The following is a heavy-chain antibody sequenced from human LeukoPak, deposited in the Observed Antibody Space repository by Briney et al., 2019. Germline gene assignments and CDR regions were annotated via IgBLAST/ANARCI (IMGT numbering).Heavy chain of an antibody. V-gene: IGHV4-31*03. D-gene: IGHD3-9*01. Sequence: SQTLSLTCTVSGASISSGDYLWSWIRQHPGKGLEWIGYIYYSGSTYYNPSLKSRVTMSVDTSKNQFSLKLSSVTAADTAVYYCATTKFRGYFDWLLLGDAFDIWGQGTMVTVSS. CDR1: GASISSGDYL. J-gene: IGHJ3*02. CDR2: IYYSGST. CDR3: ATTKFRGYFDWLLLGDAFDI.